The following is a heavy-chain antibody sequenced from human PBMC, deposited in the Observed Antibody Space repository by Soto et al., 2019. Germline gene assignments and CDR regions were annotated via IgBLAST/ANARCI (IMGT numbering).Heavy chain of an antibody. CDR3: AGMWGGYNSY. CDR1: GGSFSGYY. Sequence: QVQLQQWGAGLLKPSETLSLTCAVYGGSFSGYYWSWFRQPPGKGLEWIGEINDSGSTNYNPSREGRVILSVDASKNQFSLKLSSLTAADTAAYYCAGMWGGYNSYWSQGTLVTVSS. V-gene: IGHV4-34*01. J-gene: IGHJ4*02. CDR2: INDSGST. D-gene: IGHD5-12*01.